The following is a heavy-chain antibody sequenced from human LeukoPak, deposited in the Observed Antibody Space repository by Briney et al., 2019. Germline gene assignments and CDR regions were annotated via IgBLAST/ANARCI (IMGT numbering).Heavy chain of an antibody. CDR3: ARDYDYVWGSYRYPIPDY. J-gene: IGHJ4*02. Sequence: ASVKVSCKASGYTFTSYGINWVRQAPGQGLEWMGWISVYNDNTNSAQKFQGRVTMTTDTSTSTAYMELRSLRSDDTAVYYCARDYDYVWGSYRYPIPDYWGQGTLVTDSS. D-gene: IGHD3-16*02. CDR1: GYTFTSYG. CDR2: ISVYNDNT. V-gene: IGHV1-18*01.